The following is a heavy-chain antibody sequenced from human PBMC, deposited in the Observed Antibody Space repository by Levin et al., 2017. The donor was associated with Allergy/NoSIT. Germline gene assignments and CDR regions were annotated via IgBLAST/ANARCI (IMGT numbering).Heavy chain of an antibody. CDR3: AKQFDAFDI. CDR2: ISGSGGST. J-gene: IGHJ3*02. V-gene: IGHV3-23*01. Sequence: GESLKISCAASGFTFSSYAMSWVRQAPGKGLEWVSAISGSGGSTYYADSVKGRFTISRDNSKNTLYLQMNSLRAEDTAVYYCAKQFDAFDIWGQGTMVTVSS. CDR1: GFTFSSYA. D-gene: IGHD6-19*01.